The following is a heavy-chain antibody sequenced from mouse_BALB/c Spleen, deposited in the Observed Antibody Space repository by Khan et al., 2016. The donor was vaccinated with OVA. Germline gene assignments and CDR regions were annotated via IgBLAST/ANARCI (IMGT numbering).Heavy chain of an antibody. CDR3: ARSGYGGFAY. J-gene: IGHJ3*01. D-gene: IGHD1-2*01. CDR1: GYSFTDYT. Sequence: EVQLQQSGPELVKPGASMKISCKASGYSFTDYTMNWVKQNHGKILDWIGLINPYNGGTSYNPKFKGKATLTVDKSSSTAYMELLSLTSEDSAVYYCARSGYGGFAYWGQGTLVTVSA. CDR2: INPYNGGT. V-gene: IGHV1-18*01.